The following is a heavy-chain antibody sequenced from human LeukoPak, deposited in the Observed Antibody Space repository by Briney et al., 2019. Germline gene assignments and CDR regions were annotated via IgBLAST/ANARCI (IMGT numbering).Heavy chain of an antibody. D-gene: IGHD3-10*01. CDR3: ATILVRGYYYGMDV. CDR1: GGTFSSHA. V-gene: IGHV1-69*13. J-gene: IGHJ6*02. Sequence: SVKVSCKASGGTFSSHAISWVRQAPGQGLEWMGGIIPIFGTANYAQKFQGRVTITADESTSTAYMELSSLRSEDTAVYYCATILVRGYYYGMDVWGQGTTVTVSS. CDR2: IIPIFGTA.